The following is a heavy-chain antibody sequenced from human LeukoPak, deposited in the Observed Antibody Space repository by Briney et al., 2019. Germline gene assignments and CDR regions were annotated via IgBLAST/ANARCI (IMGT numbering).Heavy chain of an antibody. D-gene: IGHD3-22*01. CDR1: GYTLTELS. J-gene: IGHJ4*02. V-gene: IGHV1-24*01. CDR3: ARGGPYYYDSSGYPNTYFDY. CDR2: FDPEDGET. Sequence: ASVKVSCKVSGYTLTELSMHWVRQAPGKGLEWMGGFDPEDGETIYAQKFQGRVTMTEDTSTDTAYMELSSLRSEDTAVYYCARGGPYYYDSSGYPNTYFDYWGQGTLVTVSS.